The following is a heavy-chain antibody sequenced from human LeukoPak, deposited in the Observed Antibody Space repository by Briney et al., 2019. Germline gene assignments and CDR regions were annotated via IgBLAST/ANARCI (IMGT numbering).Heavy chain of an antibody. CDR2: ISAVT. Sequence: GGSLRLSCAVSDFTLRSYAMSWVRQAPGKGLEWVSSISAVTYYADSVKGRFTISRDNPKNTLNLQVNSLKAEDTAVYYCAKESPHFDYWGQGTLVTVSS. CDR3: AKESPHFDY. V-gene: IGHV3-23*01. J-gene: IGHJ4*02. CDR1: DFTLRSYA.